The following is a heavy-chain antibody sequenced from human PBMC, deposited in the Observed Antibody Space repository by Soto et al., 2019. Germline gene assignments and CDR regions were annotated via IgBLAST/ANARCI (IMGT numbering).Heavy chain of an antibody. D-gene: IGHD1-26*01. Sequence: EVQLVESGGGLVQPGRSLRLSCAASGFTFDDYAMHWVRQAPGKGLEWVSGISWNSGSIGYADSVKGRFTISRDNAKNSLYLQMNSLRAEDTALYYCAKAWESTGGAFDIWGQGTMVTVSS. CDR3: AKAWESTGGAFDI. V-gene: IGHV3-9*01. J-gene: IGHJ3*02. CDR1: GFTFDDYA. CDR2: ISWNSGSI.